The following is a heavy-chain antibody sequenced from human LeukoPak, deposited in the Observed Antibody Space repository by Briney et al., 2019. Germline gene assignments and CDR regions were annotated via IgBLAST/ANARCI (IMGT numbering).Heavy chain of an antibody. V-gene: IGHV4-34*01. Sequence: PSETLSLTCAVYGGSFSGYYWSWIRQPPGKGLEWIGEINHSGSTNYNPSLKSRVTISVDTSKNQFSLKLSSVTAADTAVYYCARVRLLWFGEWRGGLDYWGQGTLVTVSS. J-gene: IGHJ4*02. CDR1: GGSFSGYY. D-gene: IGHD3-10*01. CDR3: ARVRLLWFGEWRGGLDY. CDR2: INHSGST.